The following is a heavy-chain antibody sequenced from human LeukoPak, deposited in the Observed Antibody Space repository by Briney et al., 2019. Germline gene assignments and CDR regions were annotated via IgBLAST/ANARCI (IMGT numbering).Heavy chain of an antibody. J-gene: IGHJ4*02. CDR2: IIPIFGTA. D-gene: IGHD5-18*01. CDR1: GGTFSSYA. V-gene: IGHV1-69*13. CDR3: GRRDSYGYFDY. Sequence: SVKVSCKASGGTFSSYAIGWVRQAPGQGLEWMGGIIPIFGTANYAQKFQGRVTITADESTSTAYMELSSLRSEDTAVYYCGRRDSYGYFDYWGQGTLVTVSS.